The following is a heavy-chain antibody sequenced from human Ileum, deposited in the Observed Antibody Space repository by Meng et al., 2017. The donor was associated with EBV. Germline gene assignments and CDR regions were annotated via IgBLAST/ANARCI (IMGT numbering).Heavy chain of an antibody. CDR1: GDSLSSSRYY. J-gene: IGHJ4*02. D-gene: IGHD6-19*01. Sequence: HVSGPRLVKPSETLSLTCTVSGDSLSSSRYYWDWIRQTPGKWLELIGNFYCGGSTYYNPSLRSRVTISGDTSKNQFSLKLTTVTAADTAIYYCAREDSSGWFRVDYWGPGSLVTVSS. CDR2: FYCGGST. CDR3: AREDSSGWFRVDY. V-gene: IGHV4-39*07.